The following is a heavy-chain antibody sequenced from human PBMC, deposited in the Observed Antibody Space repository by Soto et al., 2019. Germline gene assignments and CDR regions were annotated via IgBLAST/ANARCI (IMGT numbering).Heavy chain of an antibody. J-gene: IGHJ4*02. V-gene: IGHV3-33*01. CDR3: ARVGSSSHDSFDY. D-gene: IGHD6-6*01. CDR1: GFTFSSYG. CDR2: IWYDGSNK. Sequence: GGSLRLSCAASGFTFSSYGIHWVRQAPGKGLEWVAVIWYDGSNKYYADSVKGRFTISRDNSKNTLYLQMNSLRAEDTAMYYCARVGSSSHDSFDYWGQGTLVTVSS.